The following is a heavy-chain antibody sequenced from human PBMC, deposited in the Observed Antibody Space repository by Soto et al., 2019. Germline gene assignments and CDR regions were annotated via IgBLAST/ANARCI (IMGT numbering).Heavy chain of an antibody. V-gene: IGHV3-23*01. Sequence: EVQLLESGGTLVQPGGSLRLSCSASGFTFSNCAMNWVRQAPGKGLEWVSGISGSGGTTFYADSVKGRFTISRDNSQNRLYLQTVSVKDEDTAICYCGTRGTAAVHLVILGLFEHWGQGTLVTVSS. CDR2: ISGSGGTT. J-gene: IGHJ4*01. D-gene: IGHD6-13*01. CDR1: GFTFSNCA. CDR3: GTRGTAAVHLVILGLFEH.